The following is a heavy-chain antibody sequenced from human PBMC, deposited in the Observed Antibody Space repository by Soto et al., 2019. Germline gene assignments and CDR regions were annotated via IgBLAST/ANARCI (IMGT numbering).Heavy chain of an antibody. CDR3: ARIYYDSVFDY. CDR2: IYYSGST. D-gene: IGHD3-22*01. Sequence: PSETLSLTCTVSGGSIISSSYYWGWIRQPPGKGLEWIGSIYYSGSTYYNPSLKSRVNISVDTSKNQFSLKLRSVTAADTAVYYCARIYYDSVFDYWGQGTLVTVSS. V-gene: IGHV4-39*01. CDR1: GGSIISSSYY. J-gene: IGHJ4*02.